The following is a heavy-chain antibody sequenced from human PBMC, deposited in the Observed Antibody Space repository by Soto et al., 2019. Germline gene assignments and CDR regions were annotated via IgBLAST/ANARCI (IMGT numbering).Heavy chain of an antibody. CDR1: GYTFTSYD. V-gene: IGHV1-8*01. D-gene: IGHD3-3*01. CDR3: ARGGATIFGFYYFDV. J-gene: IGHJ4*02. CDR2: MNPNSGNT. Sequence: QVQLVQSGAEVKKPGASVKVSCKASGYTFTSYDINWVRQATGQGLEWMGWMNPNSGNTGYAQKFQGRVTMTRNTAISTAYVELSSVRPEDTAVYYCARGGATIFGFYYFDVWGQGTLVTVSS.